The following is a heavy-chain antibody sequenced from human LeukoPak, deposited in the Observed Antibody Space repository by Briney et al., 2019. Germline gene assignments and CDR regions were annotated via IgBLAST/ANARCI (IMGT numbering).Heavy chain of an antibody. CDR1: GFTFSSYS. D-gene: IGHD6-19*01. CDR2: ISKSSTYI. Sequence: SGGSLRLSCAASGFTFSSYSMNWVRQAPGKGLEWVSSISKSSTYIYYADSVKGRFTISRDNAKNSLYLQMNSLRAEDTAVYYCARDDRAVAGRVVDYWGQGTQVTVSS. J-gene: IGHJ4*02. CDR3: ARDDRAVAGRVVDY. V-gene: IGHV3-21*01.